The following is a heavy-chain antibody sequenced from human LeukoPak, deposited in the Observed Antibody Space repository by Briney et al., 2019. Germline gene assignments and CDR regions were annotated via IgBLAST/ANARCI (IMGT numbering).Heavy chain of an antibody. V-gene: IGHV1-8*01. CDR1: GYTFTSYD. Sequence: ASVKVSCKASGYTFTSYDVNWVRQATGQGLEWMGWMNPNSGNTGLAQKFQGRVTLTRDTSLSTAYMKLSNLRSDDTAVYYCARDEVVAAPNYFGMVVWGQGTTVSVSS. CDR2: MNPNSGNT. CDR3: ARDEVVAAPNYFGMVV. D-gene: IGHD2-15*01. J-gene: IGHJ6*02.